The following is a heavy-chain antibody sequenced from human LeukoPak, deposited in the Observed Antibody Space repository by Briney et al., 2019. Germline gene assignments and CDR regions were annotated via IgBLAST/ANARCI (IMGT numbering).Heavy chain of an antibody. Sequence: GASVKVSCKASGYTFNKHYMYWVRQAPGQGLEWMGVINPSGGSTSYAQKFQGRVTMTRDTSTRTVYMEVNSLRSEDTAVYYCARQGTYSSAIGMGYWGQGTLVTVSS. D-gene: IGHD6-19*01. CDR1: GYTFNKHY. J-gene: IGHJ4*02. CDR3: ARQGTYSSAIGMGY. V-gene: IGHV1-46*02. CDR2: INPSGGST.